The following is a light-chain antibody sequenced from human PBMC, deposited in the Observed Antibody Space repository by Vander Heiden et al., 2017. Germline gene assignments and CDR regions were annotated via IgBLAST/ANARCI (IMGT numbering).Light chain of an antibody. J-gene: IGLJ2*01. CDR1: SLRSFY. Sequence: SSELTPDPAVSVALGQTVRITCQGDSLRSFYASWYQQKPGQAPVLVIYDKNNRPSGIPDRFSGSSSGNTASLTITGAQAEDEADYYCNSRDSSGNHLVVFGGGTKLTVL. V-gene: IGLV3-19*01. CDR3: NSRDSSGNHLVV. CDR2: DKN.